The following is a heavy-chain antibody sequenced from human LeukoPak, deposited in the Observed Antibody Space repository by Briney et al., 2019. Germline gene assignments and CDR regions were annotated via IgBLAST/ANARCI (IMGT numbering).Heavy chain of an antibody. CDR2: IRNDGSIR. V-gene: IGHV3-30*02. CDR3: ANLLLWADAFDI. Sequence: GGSLRLSCAPSGFTFSSYGMHWVRQAPGKGLEWVAFIRNDGSIRYYADSLKGRFTISRDNSKNTLYLQMNSLRAEDTAVYYCANLLLWADAFDIWGQGTMVTVSS. CDR1: GFTFSSYG. D-gene: IGHD3-10*01. J-gene: IGHJ3*02.